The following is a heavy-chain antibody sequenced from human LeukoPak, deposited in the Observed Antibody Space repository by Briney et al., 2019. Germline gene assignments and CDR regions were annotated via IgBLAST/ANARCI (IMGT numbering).Heavy chain of an antibody. D-gene: IGHD5-18*01. V-gene: IGHV1-2*02. CDR2: INPNSGGT. J-gene: IGHJ4*02. CDR3: ARESSYGHYFDY. Sequence: SVKVSCKASGYTFTGYYMHWVRQAPGQGLEWMGWINPNSGGTNYAQKFQGRVTMTRDTSISTAYMELSRLRSDDTAVYYCARESSYGHYFDYWGQGTLVTVSS. CDR1: GYTFTGYY.